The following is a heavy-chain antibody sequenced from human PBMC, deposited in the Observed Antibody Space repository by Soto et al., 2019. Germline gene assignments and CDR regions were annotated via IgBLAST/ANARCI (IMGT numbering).Heavy chain of an antibody. V-gene: IGHV3-23*01. CDR2: ISAGGDRP. CDR1: GFTFSNYA. Sequence: EVQLSQSGGGLVQPGGSLRLSCAASGFTFSNYAINWVRQAPGRGLEWVSLISAGGDRPHYADSVKGRFTVSRDNPKSTVFLQMSGLTAEDTAISHCAIDFTASSAAFTTPLIPNDYWGQGTLVTVSS. J-gene: IGHJ4*02. D-gene: IGHD3-22*01. CDR3: AIDFTASSAAFTTPLIPNDY.